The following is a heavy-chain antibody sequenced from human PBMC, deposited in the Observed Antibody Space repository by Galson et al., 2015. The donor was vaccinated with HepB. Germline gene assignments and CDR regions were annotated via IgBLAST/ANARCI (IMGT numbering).Heavy chain of an antibody. V-gene: IGHV1-18*01. Sequence: SVKVSCKASGYTFTSYGISWVRQAPGQGLEWMGWISAYNGNTNYAQKLQGRVTMTTDTSTSTAYMELRSLRSDDTAVYYCARAERQGVINVNWFDPWGQGTLVTVSS. CDR2: ISAYNGNT. J-gene: IGHJ5*02. CDR1: GYTFTSYG. CDR3: ARAERQGVINVNWFDP. D-gene: IGHD3-10*01.